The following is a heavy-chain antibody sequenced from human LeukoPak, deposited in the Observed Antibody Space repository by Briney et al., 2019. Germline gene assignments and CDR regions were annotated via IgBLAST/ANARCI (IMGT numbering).Heavy chain of an antibody. D-gene: IGHD3-9*01. CDR1: GGSFSGYY. V-gene: IGHV4-34*01. CDR3: ARVLRYFDWLPIDY. J-gene: IGHJ4*02. Sequence: SGTLSLTCAVYGGSFSGYYWSWIRQPPGKGLEWIGEINHSGSTNYNPSLKSRVTISVDKSKNQFSLKLSSVTAADTAVYYCARVLRYFDWLPIDYWGQGTLVTVSS. CDR2: INHSGST.